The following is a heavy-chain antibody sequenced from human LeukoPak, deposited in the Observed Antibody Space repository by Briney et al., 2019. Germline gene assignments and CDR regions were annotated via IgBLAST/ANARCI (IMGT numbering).Heavy chain of an antibody. V-gene: IGHV1-69*06. CDR3: AIGRVDCSSTSCYALRFDP. Sequence: GASVKVSCKASGYSFTTYGINWVRQAPGQGLEWMGGIIPIFGTANYAQKFQGRVTITADKSTSTAYMELSSLRSEDTAVYYCAIGRVDCSSTSCYALRFDPWGQGTLVTVSS. CDR1: GYSFTTYG. CDR2: IIPIFGTA. D-gene: IGHD2-2*01. J-gene: IGHJ5*02.